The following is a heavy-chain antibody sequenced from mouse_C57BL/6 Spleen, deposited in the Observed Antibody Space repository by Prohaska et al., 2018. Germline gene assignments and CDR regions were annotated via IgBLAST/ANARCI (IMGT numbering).Heavy chain of an antibody. CDR3: ARWGSSLYAMDY. CDR1: GYTFTSYW. CDR2: IDPSDSYT. J-gene: IGHJ4*01. D-gene: IGHD1-1*01. Sequence: QVQLQQPGAELVMPGASVKLSCKASGYTFTSYWMHWVKQRPGQGLEWIGEIDPSDSYTNYNQKCKGKATLTVDKSSSTAYMQLSSLTSEDSAVYYCARWGSSLYAMDYWGQGTSVTVSS. V-gene: IGHV1-69*01.